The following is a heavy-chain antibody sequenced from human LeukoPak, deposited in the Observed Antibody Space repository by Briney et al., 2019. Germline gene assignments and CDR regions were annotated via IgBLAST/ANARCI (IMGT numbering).Heavy chain of an antibody. CDR2: MKPNSGNT. J-gene: IGHJ5*02. D-gene: IGHD5-12*01. CDR3: ARGTGSWLRLTRWFDP. Sequence: ASVKVSCKASGYTFTNYDINWVRQATGQGLEWMGWMKPNSGNTDYAQKFQGRVTMTRNTSISTAYMELSSLVSEDTAVYYCARGTGSWLRLTRWFDPWGQGTLVTVSS. V-gene: IGHV1-8*01. CDR1: GYTFTNYD.